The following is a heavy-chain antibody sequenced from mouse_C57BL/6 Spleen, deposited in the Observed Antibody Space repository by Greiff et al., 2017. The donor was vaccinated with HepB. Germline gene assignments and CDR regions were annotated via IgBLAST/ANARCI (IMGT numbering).Heavy chain of an antibody. J-gene: IGHJ2*01. CDR2: IYPGSGNN. Sequence: VQLQQSGPELVKPGASVKISCKASGYSFTSYYIHWVKQRPGQGLEWIGWIYPGSGNNKYNEKFKGKATLTADTSSSTAYMQLSSLTSEDSAVYYCARSYTYYFDYWGQGTTLTVSS. D-gene: IGHD2-12*01. CDR1: GYSFTSYY. CDR3: ARSYTYYFDY. V-gene: IGHV1-66*01.